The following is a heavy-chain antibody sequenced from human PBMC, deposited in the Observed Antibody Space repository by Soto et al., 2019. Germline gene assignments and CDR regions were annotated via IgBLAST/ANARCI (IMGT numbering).Heavy chain of an antibody. D-gene: IGHD6-6*01. Sequence: QVQLVQSGAEVKKPGSSVKVSCKASGGTFSSYAISWVRQAPGQGLEWMGGIIPIFGTANYAQKFQGRVTISADESTSTACKERSSLRSEDPAGYYCARGGYSSSSDYYYRMYVWGQGTTVTVSS. CDR2: IIPIFGTA. J-gene: IGHJ6*02. V-gene: IGHV1-69*01. CDR3: ARGGYSSSSDYYYRMYV. CDR1: GGTFSSYA.